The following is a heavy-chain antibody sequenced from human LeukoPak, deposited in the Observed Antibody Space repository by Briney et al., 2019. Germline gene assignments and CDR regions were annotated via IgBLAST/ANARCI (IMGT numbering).Heavy chain of an antibody. V-gene: IGHV4-39*01. CDR2: IYYSGRT. D-gene: IGHD3-22*01. J-gene: IGHJ1*01. CDR3: ARRRYYDGSGYLE. Sequence: SETLSLTCSVSGDSVSRSDSYWDWIRQPPGKGLEWIGTIYYSGRTYYSPSLKSRVTMFVDPSNNQFSLNLRSVTAADTAVYYCARRRYYDGSGYLEWGQGTLLSVSS. CDR1: GDSVSRSDSY.